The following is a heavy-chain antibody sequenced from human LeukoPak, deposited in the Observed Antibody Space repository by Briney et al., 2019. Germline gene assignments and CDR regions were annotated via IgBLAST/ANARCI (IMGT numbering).Heavy chain of an antibody. J-gene: IGHJ6*03. CDR1: GFTFSSYG. CDR3: AKDREGYYMDV. V-gene: IGHV3-30*18. Sequence: PGGSLRLSCAASGFTFSSYGMHWVRQAPGKGLEWVAVISYDGSNKYYADSVKGRFTISRDNSKNTLYLQMNSLRAEDTAVYYCAKDREGYYMDVWGKGTTVTVSS. D-gene: IGHD1-26*01. CDR2: ISYDGSNK.